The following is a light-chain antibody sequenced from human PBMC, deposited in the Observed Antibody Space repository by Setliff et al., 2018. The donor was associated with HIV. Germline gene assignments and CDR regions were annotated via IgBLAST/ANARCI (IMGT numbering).Light chain of an antibody. CDR2: INN. V-gene: IGLV1-44*01. J-gene: IGLJ1*01. CDR3: SSYAGNKEDV. CDR1: NSNIGSNS. Sequence: VLTQPPSASGTPGQRVTISCSGSNSNIGSNSVNWYQQLPGTAPKLFIYINNQRPSGVPDRFSGSKSGNTASLTVSGLQAEDEADYYCSSYAGNKEDVFGTGTKV.